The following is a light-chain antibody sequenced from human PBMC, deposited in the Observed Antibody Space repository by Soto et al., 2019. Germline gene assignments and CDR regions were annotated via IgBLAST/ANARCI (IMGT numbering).Light chain of an antibody. CDR3: QQRSNWPLT. J-gene: IGKJ4*01. CDR2: EAS. V-gene: IGKV3-11*01. Sequence: EIVLTQSPATLSLSPGERATLSCRASQSVSSYLAWYQQKPGQAPRLLIYEASNRATGIPAGFSGSGSGTDSTLTISSLEPEDFAVYYCQQRSNWPLTFGGGTKVEIK. CDR1: QSVSSY.